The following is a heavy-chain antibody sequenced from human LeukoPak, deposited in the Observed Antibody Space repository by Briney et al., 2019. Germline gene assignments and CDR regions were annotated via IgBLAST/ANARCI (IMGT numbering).Heavy chain of an antibody. V-gene: IGHV3-33*01. CDR1: GFTFSSYG. D-gene: IGHD2-2*01. Sequence: GSLRLSCAASGFTFSSYGMHWVRQAPGKGLEWVAVIWYDGSNKYYADSVKGRFTISRDNSKNTLYLQMNSLRAEDTAVYYCARDQAACSSTSCYGLRGYFDYWGQGTLVTVSS. CDR3: ARDQAACSSTSCYGLRGYFDY. J-gene: IGHJ4*02. CDR2: IWYDGSNK.